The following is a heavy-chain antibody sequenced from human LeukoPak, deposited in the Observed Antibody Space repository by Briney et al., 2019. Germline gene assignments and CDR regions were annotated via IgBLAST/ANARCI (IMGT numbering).Heavy chain of an antibody. CDR2: IKQGGSQT. V-gene: IGHV3-7*01. D-gene: IGHD2-21*02. CDR1: GFTLSSYW. CDR3: ARESSCGGDCYWYFDL. J-gene: IGHJ2*01. Sequence: GGPLRLSCAASGFTLSSYWMSWVRQAPGKGLEWVANIKQGGSQTYYVDSVKGRFTISRDNAKNSLYLQMNSLRAEDTAVYYCARESSCGGDCYWYFDLWGRGTLVTVSS.